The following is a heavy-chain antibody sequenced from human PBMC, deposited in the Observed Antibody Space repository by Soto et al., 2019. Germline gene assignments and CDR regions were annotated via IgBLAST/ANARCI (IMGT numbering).Heavy chain of an antibody. D-gene: IGHD3-10*01. CDR2: INHSGST. Sequence: PSETLSLTCAVSGGSFSGYYWSWIRQPPGKGLEWIGEINHSGSTNYNPSLKSRVTISVDTSKNQFSLKLSSVTAADTAVYYCARAKVRGEPYYFDYWGQGTLVTVSS. CDR1: GGSFSGYY. J-gene: IGHJ4*02. CDR3: ARAKVRGEPYYFDY. V-gene: IGHV4-34*01.